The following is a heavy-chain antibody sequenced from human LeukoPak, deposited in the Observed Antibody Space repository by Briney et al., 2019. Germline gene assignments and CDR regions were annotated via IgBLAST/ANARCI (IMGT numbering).Heavy chain of an antibody. CDR2: ISGSGGST. CDR1: GFTFSSYA. J-gene: IGHJ1*01. Sequence: GGSLRLSCAASGFTFSSYAMSWFGQPPGKGRGWASAISGSGGSTYYADSVKGRFTISRDNSKNTLYLQMNSLRAEDTAVYYCAKASGYSYGYWDFQHWGQGTLVTVSS. V-gene: IGHV3-23*01. D-gene: IGHD5-18*01. CDR3: AKASGYSYGYWDFQH.